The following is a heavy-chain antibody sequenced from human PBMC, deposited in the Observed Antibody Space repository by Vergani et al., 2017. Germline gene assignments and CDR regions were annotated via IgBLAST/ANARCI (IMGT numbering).Heavy chain of an antibody. CDR2: IYYSGST. CDR3: ARVPAPFNSDYIWGRQIGYCDY. CDR1: GCSISSSSYY. V-gene: IGHV4-39*07. D-gene: IGHD3-16*01. J-gene: IGHJ4*02. Sequence: QLQLQESGPGLVKPSETLSLTCTVSGCSISSSSYYWGWIRQPPGKGLEWIGSIYYSGSTYYNPSLKSRVTISVDTSKNQFSLKLSSVTAADTAVYYWARVPAPFNSDYIWGRQIGYCDYWGQGTLVTVSS.